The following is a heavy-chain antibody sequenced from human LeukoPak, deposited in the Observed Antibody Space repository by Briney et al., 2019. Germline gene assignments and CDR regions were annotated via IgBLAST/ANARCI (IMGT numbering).Heavy chain of an antibody. Sequence: GGSLRLSCAASGLTFSSYAMSWVRQAPGKGLEWVSVISDSGGRTYSAASVKGRFTISRDNSKDTLYLQMNSLRAEDTAVYYCARTYCIGSSCPGVFGYWGQGTLVTVSS. D-gene: IGHD2-15*01. CDR3: ARTYCIGSSCPGVFGY. V-gene: IGHV3-23*01. J-gene: IGHJ4*02. CDR2: ISDSGGRT. CDR1: GLTFSSYA.